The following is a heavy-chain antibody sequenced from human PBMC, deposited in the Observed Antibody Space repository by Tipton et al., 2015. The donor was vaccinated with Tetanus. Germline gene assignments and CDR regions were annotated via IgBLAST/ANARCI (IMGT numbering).Heavy chain of an antibody. D-gene: IGHD1/OR15-1a*01. CDR2: VHYSGRT. V-gene: IGHV4-34*11. Sequence: LRLCCAVSGGALSGFYWSWIRQPPGKGLEWIGYVHYSGRTNKSPSLKSRVTLSIDRSKNQFSLSLTSVTAADTAVYYWARANNDCPKKGPFDCWGQGARVIVSS. CDR1: GGALSGFY. CDR3: ARANNDCPKKGPFDC. J-gene: IGHJ4*02.